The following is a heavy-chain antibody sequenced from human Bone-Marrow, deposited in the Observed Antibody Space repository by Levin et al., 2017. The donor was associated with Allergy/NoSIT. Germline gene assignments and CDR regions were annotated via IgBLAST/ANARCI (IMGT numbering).Heavy chain of an antibody. CDR3: AAVGSGSPQTYYGMDV. CDR2: IVVGSGNT. Sequence: ASVKVSCKASGFTFTSSAVQWVRQARGQRLEWIGWIVVGSGNTNYAQKFQERVTITRDMSTSTAYMELSSLRSEDTAVYYCAAVGSGSPQTYYGMDVWGQGTTVTVSS. CDR1: GFTFTSSA. D-gene: IGHD1-26*01. J-gene: IGHJ6*02. V-gene: IGHV1-58*01.